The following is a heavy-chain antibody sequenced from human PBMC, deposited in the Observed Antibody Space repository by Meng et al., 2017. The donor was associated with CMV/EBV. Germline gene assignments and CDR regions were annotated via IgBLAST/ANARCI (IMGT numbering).Heavy chain of an antibody. CDR3: ARERIAAAGTDAFDI. J-gene: IGHJ3*02. CDR1: GFTFSSYG. V-gene: IGHV3-30*02. CDR2: IRYDGSNK. Sequence: RGSLRLSCAASGFTFSSYGMHWVRQAPGKGLEWVAFIRYDGSNKYYADSVKGRFTISRDNSKNTLYLQMNSLRAEDTAVYYCARERIAAAGTDAFDIWGQGTMVTVSS. D-gene: IGHD6-13*01.